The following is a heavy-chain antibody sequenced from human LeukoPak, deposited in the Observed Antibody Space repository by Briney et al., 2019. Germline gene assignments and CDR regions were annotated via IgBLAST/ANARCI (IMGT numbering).Heavy chain of an antibody. CDR2: VKEDGTTK. CDR1: GFSFTNYW. Sequence: GGSLRLSCAASGFSFTNYWMSWVRQAPGKGLEWVANVKEDGTTKQYVDSVKGRFAISRDNAKNSLYLQMDSLRAEDTAVYYCVSQEVVPHWGQGTLVSVSS. CDR3: VSQEVVPH. J-gene: IGHJ4*02. D-gene: IGHD2-15*01. V-gene: IGHV3-7*01.